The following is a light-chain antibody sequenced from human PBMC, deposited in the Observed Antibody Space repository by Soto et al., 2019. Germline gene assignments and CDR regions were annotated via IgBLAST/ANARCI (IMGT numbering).Light chain of an antibody. V-gene: IGKV3-15*01. CDR3: QQYNDWPPIT. Sequence: EIVMTQSPATLSVSPGERATLSCSASRSVSSNFAWYQQKPGQAPRLLIYDASTRATVIPARFSGSGSATEFTPTTSSLQSEDVAVYYCQQYNDWPPITFGQGTKVDIK. J-gene: IGKJ1*01. CDR1: RSVSSN. CDR2: DAS.